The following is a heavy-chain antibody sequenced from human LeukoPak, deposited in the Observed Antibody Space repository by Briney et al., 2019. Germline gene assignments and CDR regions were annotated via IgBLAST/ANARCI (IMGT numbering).Heavy chain of an antibody. CDR3: ARDTVDDFWSGYMHYYYMDV. Sequence: GASVKVSCKASGYTFSSYAISWVPQAPGQGLEWMGGIIPIFGTANYAQKFQGRVTITTDESTSTAYMELSSLRSEDTAVCYCARDTVDDFWSGYMHYYYMDVWGKGTTVTVSS. CDR2: IIPIFGTA. V-gene: IGHV1-69*05. CDR1: GYTFSSYA. J-gene: IGHJ6*03. D-gene: IGHD3-3*01.